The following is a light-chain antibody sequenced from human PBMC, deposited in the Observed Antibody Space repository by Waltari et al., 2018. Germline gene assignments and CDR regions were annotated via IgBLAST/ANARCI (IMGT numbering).Light chain of an antibody. V-gene: IGLV2-23*01. CDR3: FSFVAANSFV. Sequence: QSALTQPASVSGSPGQSITLSCTGTSNDIGNYDLVSWYQQRPGEAPKLLMYGATKRPSGVSNRLSGSKSGKTACLTISGLQTEDEADYYCFSFVAANSFVFGPGTKVTVL. J-gene: IGLJ1*01. CDR2: GAT. CDR1: SNDIGNYDL.